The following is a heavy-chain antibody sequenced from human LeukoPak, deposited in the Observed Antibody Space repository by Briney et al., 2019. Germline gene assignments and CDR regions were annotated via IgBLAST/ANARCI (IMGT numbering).Heavy chain of an antibody. D-gene: IGHD2-2*01. Sequence: GGSLRLSCAASGFTFSSYSMNWVRQAPGKGLEWVSSISSSSSYIYYADSVKGRFTISRDNAKNSLYLQMNSLRAKDTAVYYCARDHYRVVVVPVKWFDPWGQGTLVTVSS. CDR3: ARDHYRVVVVPVKWFDP. V-gene: IGHV3-21*01. J-gene: IGHJ5*02. CDR1: GFTFSSYS. CDR2: ISSSSSYI.